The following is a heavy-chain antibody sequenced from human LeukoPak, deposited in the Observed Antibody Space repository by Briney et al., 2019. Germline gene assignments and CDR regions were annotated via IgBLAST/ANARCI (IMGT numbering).Heavy chain of an antibody. V-gene: IGHV1-2*02. CDR2: INPNSGGT. CDR3: ARGRLRQPEDWFDP. D-gene: IGHD6-13*01. J-gene: IGHJ5*02. Sequence: ASVTVSCKASGYTFTGYYMHWVRQAPGQGLEWMGWINPNSGGTNYAQKFQGRVTMTRDTSISTAYMELSRLRSGDTAVYYCARGRLRQPEDWFDPWGQGTLVTVSS. CDR1: GYTFTGYY.